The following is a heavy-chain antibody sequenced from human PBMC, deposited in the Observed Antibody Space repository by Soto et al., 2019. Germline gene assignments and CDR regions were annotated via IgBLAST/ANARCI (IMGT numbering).Heavy chain of an antibody. CDR1: GFTFRIFA. V-gene: IGHV3-23*01. Sequence: GGSLRLSCAASGFTFRIFAMTWVRQAPGKGLEWVSTIRGSDGNTYYADSVKGRFTISRDNSKNTLYLQMNSLRAEDTAVYYCAKPLGPLAFDYSGRGHLVTVSS. D-gene: IGHD2-15*01. CDR2: IRGSDGNT. J-gene: IGHJ4*02. CDR3: AKPLGPLAFDY.